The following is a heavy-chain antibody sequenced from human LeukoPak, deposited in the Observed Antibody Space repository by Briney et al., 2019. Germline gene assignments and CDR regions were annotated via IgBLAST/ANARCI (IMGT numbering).Heavy chain of an antibody. D-gene: IGHD2-15*01. J-gene: IGHJ5*02. Sequence: GGSLRLSCAASGFTFSSYAMSWVRQAPGKGLEWVSAISGSGGSTYYADSVKGRFTISRDNSKNTLYLQMNSLRAEDTAVYYCAEPGYCSGGGCLNWFDPWGQGTQVTVSS. V-gene: IGHV3-23*01. CDR2: ISGSGGST. CDR3: AEPGYCSGGGCLNWFDP. CDR1: GFTFSSYA.